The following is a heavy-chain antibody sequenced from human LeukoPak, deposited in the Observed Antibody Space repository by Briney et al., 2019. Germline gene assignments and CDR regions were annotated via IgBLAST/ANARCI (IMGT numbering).Heavy chain of an antibody. Sequence: SETMSLTCTVSGGSISSTGYHGGWIRQPPGKGLEWIGSMFYSGCTHYNPSLKSRVSISVYTSKNQLSLNLNSVTATDTAVYYCATSITGTTLYFFYMDVWGKGTTVTVSS. CDR1: GGSISSTGYH. D-gene: IGHD1-7*01. V-gene: IGHV4-39*01. CDR2: MFYSGCT. J-gene: IGHJ6*03. CDR3: ATSITGTTLYFFYMDV.